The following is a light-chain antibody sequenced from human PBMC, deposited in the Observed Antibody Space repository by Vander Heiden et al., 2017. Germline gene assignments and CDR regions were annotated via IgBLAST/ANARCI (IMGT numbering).Light chain of an antibody. CDR1: QSVSSN. J-gene: IGKJ1*01. CDR2: AAS. CDR3: QQYDNWHVATWT. Sequence: SPGERATLSCRASQSVSSNLAWYQQKPGQAPRLLIYAASTRATGSPARFSGSGYKTDFTLTISSLHSEEFAIYYCQQYDNWHVATWTFGRGTKVEIK. V-gene: IGKV3-15*01.